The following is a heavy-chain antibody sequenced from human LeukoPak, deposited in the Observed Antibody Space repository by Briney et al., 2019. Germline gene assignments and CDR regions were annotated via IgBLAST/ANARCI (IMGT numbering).Heavy chain of an antibody. CDR2: IFYRGST. V-gene: IGHV4-39*07. CDR3: ARESGYSFNYFDY. CDR1: GGSISSGNYY. Sequence: PSETLSLTCNVSGGSISSGNYYWGWIRQPPGKGLEWIGYIFYRGSTNYNPSLKSRVTMSVDTSKNQFSLKLSSVTAADTAVYYCARESGYSFNYFDYWGQGTLVTVSS. J-gene: IGHJ4*02. D-gene: IGHD5-18*01.